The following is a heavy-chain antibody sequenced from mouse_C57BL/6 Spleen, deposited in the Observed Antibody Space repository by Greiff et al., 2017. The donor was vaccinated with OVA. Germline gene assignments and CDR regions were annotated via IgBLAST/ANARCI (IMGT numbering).Heavy chain of an antibody. CDR3: TTNYSAY. V-gene: IGHV14-4*01. J-gene: IGHJ3*01. CDR2: IDPENGDT. CDR1: GFNIKDDY. D-gene: IGHD2-12*01. Sequence: EVQLQESGAELVRPGASVKLSCTASGFNIKDDYMHWVKQRPEQGLEWIGWIDPENGDTEYASKFQGKATITADTSSNTAYLQLSSLTSEDTAVYYCTTNYSAYWGQGTLVTVSA.